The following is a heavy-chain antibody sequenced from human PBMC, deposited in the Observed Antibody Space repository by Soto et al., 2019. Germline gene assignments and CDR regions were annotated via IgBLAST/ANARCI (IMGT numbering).Heavy chain of an antibody. V-gene: IGHV1-2*04. CDR2: INPNSGGT. CDR3: ARAGLTTLELATIY. D-gene: IGHD5-12*01. Sequence: ASVKVSCKASGYTFTVYYMHWVRQAPGQGLEWMGWINPNSGGTNYAQKFQGWVTMTRDTSISTAYMELSRLTSDDTAVYYCARAGLTTLELATIYWGQGTQVTVSS. CDR1: GYTFTVYY. J-gene: IGHJ4*02.